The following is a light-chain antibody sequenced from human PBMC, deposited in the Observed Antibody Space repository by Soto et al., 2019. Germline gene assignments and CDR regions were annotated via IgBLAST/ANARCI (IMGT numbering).Light chain of an antibody. CDR2: GNT. V-gene: IGLV1-40*01. Sequence: QAVVTQPPSVSGAPGQRVSISCTGSSSNIGADYDVHWYQHLPGSAPRLLIYGNTNRPSGVPDRFSGSKSGTSASLVITGLRAEDEADYYCHSYDSSLSGSVFGGGTKLTVL. CDR3: HSYDSSLSGSV. CDR1: SSNIGADYD. J-gene: IGLJ3*02.